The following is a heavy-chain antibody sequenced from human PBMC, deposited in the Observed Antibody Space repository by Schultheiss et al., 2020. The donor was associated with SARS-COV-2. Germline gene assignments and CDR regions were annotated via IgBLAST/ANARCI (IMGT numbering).Heavy chain of an antibody. CDR2: ISAYNGNT. D-gene: IGHD2-15*01. V-gene: IGHV1-18*01. J-gene: IGHJ5*02. CDR3: ARDERFVVVVAATRVFDP. Sequence: SVKVSCKASGYTFTSYGISWVLQAPGQGLEWMGWISAYNGNTNYAQKLQGRVTMTTDTSTSTAYMELRSLRSDDTAVYYCARDERFVVVVAATRVFDPWGQGTLVTVSS. CDR1: GYTFTSYG.